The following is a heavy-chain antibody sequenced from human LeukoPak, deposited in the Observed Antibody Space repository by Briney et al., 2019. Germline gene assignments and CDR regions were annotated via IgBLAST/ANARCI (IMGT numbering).Heavy chain of an antibody. J-gene: IGHJ6*03. CDR3: ARGVTARGFYYYMDI. Sequence: ASVKVSCKASGYTFTGYYMHWVRQAPGQGLEWMGWINPNSGGTNYAQKFQGRVTMTRDTSISTAYMELSRLRSDDTAVYSCARGVTARGFYYYMDIWGRGTTVTISS. CDR2: INPNSGGT. D-gene: IGHD2-21*02. CDR1: GYTFTGYY. V-gene: IGHV1-2*02.